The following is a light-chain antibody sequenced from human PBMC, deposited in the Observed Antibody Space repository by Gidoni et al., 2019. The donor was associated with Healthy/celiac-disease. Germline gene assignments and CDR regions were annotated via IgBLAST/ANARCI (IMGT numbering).Light chain of an antibody. CDR3: QQYYSYPWT. V-gene: IGKV1-8*01. CDR2: AAS. Sequence: AIRMTQSPSSLSASTGDRVTITFRASQGISSYLAWYQQKPVKAPKLLIYAASTFQSGVPSRFSGSGAGTDLNLTISCLQSEDFATYYCQQYYSYPWTFGQGTKVEIK. CDR1: QGISSY. J-gene: IGKJ1*01.